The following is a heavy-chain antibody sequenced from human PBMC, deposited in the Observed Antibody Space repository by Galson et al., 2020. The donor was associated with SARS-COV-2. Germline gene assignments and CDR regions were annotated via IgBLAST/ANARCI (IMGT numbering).Heavy chain of an antibody. D-gene: IGHD2-15*01. V-gene: IGHV1-18*01. J-gene: IGHJ3*02. Sequence: ASVKVSCKASGYTFTAYDITWVRQAPGQGLEWMGRISTHKGNTIYARKLQGRVTMTTDAAASTAYMELRSLRSDDTPIYYCARERWRYDALYNWGQGTLVTVSS. CDR3: ARERWRYDALYN. CDR1: GYTFTAYD. CDR2: ISTHKGNT.